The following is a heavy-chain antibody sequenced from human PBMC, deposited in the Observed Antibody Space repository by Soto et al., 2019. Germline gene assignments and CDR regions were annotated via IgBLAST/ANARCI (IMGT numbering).Heavy chain of an antibody. V-gene: IGHV4-34*01. Sequence: PSETLSHSCAFDAGSYSGYYRIVIRQPPGKGLEWIGEIKHSGSSNYNPSLKSRVTISVDTSKNQFSLKLSSVTAADTAVYYCARARRRLIRGCFFDYWGQGTLVTVSS. CDR1: AGSYSGYY. CDR3: ARARRRLIRGCFFDY. CDR2: IKHSGSS. J-gene: IGHJ4*02. D-gene: IGHD3-10*01.